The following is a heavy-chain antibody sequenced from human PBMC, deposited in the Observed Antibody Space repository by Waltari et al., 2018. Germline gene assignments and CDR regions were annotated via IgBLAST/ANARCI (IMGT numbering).Heavy chain of an antibody. CDR1: GGTFSSYA. D-gene: IGHD3-22*01. J-gene: IGHJ3*02. V-gene: IGHV1-69*14. CDR2: IIPIFGTA. Sequence: QVQLVQSGAEVKKPGSSVKVSCKASGGTFSSYAISWVRKAPGQGLAWMGGIIPIFGTANYAQKFQGRVTITADKSTSTAYMELSSLRSEDTAVYYCARDSNPPYYYDSSGLRNAFDIWGQGTMVTVSS. CDR3: ARDSNPPYYYDSSGLRNAFDI.